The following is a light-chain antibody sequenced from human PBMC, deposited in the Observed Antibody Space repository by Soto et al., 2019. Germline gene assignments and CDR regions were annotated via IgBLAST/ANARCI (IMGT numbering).Light chain of an antibody. Sequence: QSVLTQPPSVSGAPGQRVTISCTGNSSNLGAGYDVHWYRQLPGAAPKLVIFGNRNRPSGVPERFSGSKSGTSASLAITGLQGEYEADYYCQADDYSLTASLFGGGTKVTGL. CDR1: SSNLGAGYD. J-gene: IGLJ3*02. V-gene: IGLV1-40*01. CDR3: QADDYSLTASL. CDR2: GNR.